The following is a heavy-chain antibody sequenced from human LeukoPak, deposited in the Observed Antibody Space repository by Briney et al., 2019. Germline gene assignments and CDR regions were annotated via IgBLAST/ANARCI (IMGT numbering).Heavy chain of an antibody. D-gene: IGHD6-13*01. CDR2: IYSGSDT. CDR1: GLSVSTTN. CDR3: AKVFHGSNWSPFEY. V-gene: IGHV3-53*01. Sequence: GGSLRLSCAVSGLSVSTTNMGWVRQSPEKGLEWVSLIYSGSDTYYIDSVKGRFTVSRDNSKNMLYLQMNSLRAEDTAVYYCAKVFHGSNWSPFEYWGQGILGTVSA. J-gene: IGHJ4*02.